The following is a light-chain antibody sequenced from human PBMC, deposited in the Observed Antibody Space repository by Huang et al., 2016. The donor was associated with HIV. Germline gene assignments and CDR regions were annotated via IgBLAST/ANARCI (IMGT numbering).Light chain of an antibody. CDR3: QQYSNWPRGT. V-gene: IGKV3-15*01. CDR2: DAS. CDR1: QSVTHS. J-gene: IGKJ1*01. Sequence: EIVMTQSPDTLSVSPGERVSLSCRASQSVTHSLAWYQQKPGQPPRLLFYDASTRAPGLSARFRGSGSGTDFTLTISSLQSEDVAIYYCQQYSNWPRGTFGQGTRVQIK.